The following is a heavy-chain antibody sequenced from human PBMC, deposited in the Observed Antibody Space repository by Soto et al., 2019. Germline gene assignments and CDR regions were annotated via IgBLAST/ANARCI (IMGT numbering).Heavy chain of an antibody. CDR2: IIPVLGVA. CDR1: GVTFSSYT. V-gene: IGHV1-69*02. Sequence: QVQLVQSGAEVRKPGSSVKVSCKASGVTFSSYTISWVRQAPGQGLEWMGRIIPVLGVANYAPKFQGRLNIIADEPTSTVYMDLSSLRSEDRAMYYAGWPINGDSDVSDFWGQGTCITVSS. CDR3: GWPINGDSDVSDF. J-gene: IGHJ3*01.